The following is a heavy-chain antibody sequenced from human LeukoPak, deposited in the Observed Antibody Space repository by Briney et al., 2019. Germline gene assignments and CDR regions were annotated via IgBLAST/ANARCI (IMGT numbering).Heavy chain of an antibody. CDR2: ISGPGGST. V-gene: IGHV3-23*01. J-gene: IGHJ6*03. CDR3: GPTLGYNYYMDV. CDR1: GFTFSNLP. Sequence: GGSLRLSCAASGFTFSNLPMSWARQAPGKGLDWVSAISGPGGSTYYAESVKDRFTISGDNSKNTLYLQMSSLRAEDTAVYYCGPTLGYNYYMDVWGKGTTVTVSS. D-gene: IGHD3-10*01.